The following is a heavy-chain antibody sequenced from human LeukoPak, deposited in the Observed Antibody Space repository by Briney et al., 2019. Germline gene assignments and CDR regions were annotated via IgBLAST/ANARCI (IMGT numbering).Heavy chain of an antibody. D-gene: IGHD3-9*01. Sequence: GGSLRLSCAASGFTVSTSYMSWVRQAPGKGLEWVSVIYSDGSTNYADSVKGRFTISRDNPKNTLSLQMKSLRPEDTAMYYCARGDHAGYSDFNSWGQGTLVTVSS. CDR2: IYSDGST. J-gene: IGHJ4*02. CDR3: ARGDHAGYSDFNS. V-gene: IGHV3-66*02. CDR1: GFTVSTSY.